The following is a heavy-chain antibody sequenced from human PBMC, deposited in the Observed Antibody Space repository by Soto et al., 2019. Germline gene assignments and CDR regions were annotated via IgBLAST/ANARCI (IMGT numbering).Heavy chain of an antibody. V-gene: IGHV1-18*01. CDR3: ARDGYQLERRFSKYYYGMDV. J-gene: IGHJ6*02. CDR2: ISAYNGNT. CDR1: GYTFTSYG. Sequence: GASVKVSCKASGYTFTSYGISWVRQAPGQGLEWMGWISAYNGNTNYAQKLQGRVTMTTDTSTSTAYMELRSLRSDDTAVYYCARDGYQLERRFSKYYYGMDVWGQGTTVTVSS. D-gene: IGHD1-1*01.